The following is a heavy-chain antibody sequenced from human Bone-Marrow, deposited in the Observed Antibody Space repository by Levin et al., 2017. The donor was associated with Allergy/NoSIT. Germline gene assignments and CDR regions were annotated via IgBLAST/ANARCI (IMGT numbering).Heavy chain of an antibody. J-gene: IGHJ3*02. CDR3: ARPSVGATTDDAFDI. V-gene: IGHV1-2*02. CDR2: INPNSGGT. CDR1: GYTFTGYY. D-gene: IGHD1-26*01. Sequence: VASVKVSCKASGYTFTGYYMHWVRQAPGQGLEWMGWINPNSGGTNYAQKFQGRVTMTRDTSISTAYMELSRLRSDDTAVYYCARPSVGATTDDAFDIWGQGTMVTVSS.